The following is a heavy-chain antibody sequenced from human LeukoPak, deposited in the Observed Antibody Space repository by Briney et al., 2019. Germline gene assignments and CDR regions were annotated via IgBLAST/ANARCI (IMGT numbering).Heavy chain of an antibody. D-gene: IGHD3-22*01. CDR2: IWSDATNQ. J-gene: IGHJ1*01. V-gene: IGHV3-33*01. Sequence: GGSLRLSCEASGFTFSHFGMHWVRQAPGKGLEWVAVIWSDATNQYYADSVKGRFTISRDNFKRTVSLEMNSLRAEDTGVYYCARAPSEIGGYYPEYFRHWGQGTLVTVSS. CDR3: ARAPSEIGGYYPEYFRH. CDR1: GFTFSHFG.